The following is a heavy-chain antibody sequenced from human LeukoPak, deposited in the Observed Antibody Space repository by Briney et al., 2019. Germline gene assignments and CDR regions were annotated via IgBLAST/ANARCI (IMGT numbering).Heavy chain of an antibody. J-gene: IGHJ4*02. D-gene: IGHD3-22*01. V-gene: IGHV4-39*01. CDR3: ASYYYDSSGYLDY. CDR2: IYYSGST. Sequence: SETLSLTCTVSGGSISSSGYYWGWIRQPPGKGLEWIGSIYYSGSTYHNPSLKSRVTISVDTSKNQFSLQLSSVTATDTAVYYCASYYYDSSGYLDYWGQGTLVTVSS. CDR1: GGSISSSGYY.